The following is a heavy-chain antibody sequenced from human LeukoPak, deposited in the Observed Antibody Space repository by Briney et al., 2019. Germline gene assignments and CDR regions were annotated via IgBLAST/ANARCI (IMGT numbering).Heavy chain of an antibody. V-gene: IGHV3-21*01. CDR1: GFTFSSYA. CDR3: ARAPLWLNFDY. D-gene: IGHD3-10*01. Sequence: PGGSLRLSCAASGFTFSSYAMSWVRQAPGKGLEWVSSISSSSSYIYYADSVKGRFTISRDNAKNSLYLQMNSLRAEDTAVYYCARAPLWLNFDYWGQGTLVTVSS. CDR2: ISSSSSYI. J-gene: IGHJ4*02.